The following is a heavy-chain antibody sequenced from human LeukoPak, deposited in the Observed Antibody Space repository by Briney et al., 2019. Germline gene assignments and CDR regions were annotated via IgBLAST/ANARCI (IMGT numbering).Heavy chain of an antibody. CDR3: ARVHSHGSGPEDFDY. CDR2: IYYSGST. D-gene: IGHD3-10*01. V-gene: IGHV4-59*01. CDR1: GGSISSYY. Sequence: SETLSLACTVSGGSISSYYWSWIRQPPGKGLEWIGYIYYSGSTNYNPSLKSRVTISVDTSKNPFSLKLRSVTAADTAVYYCARVHSHGSGPEDFDYWGQGTLVTVPS. J-gene: IGHJ4*02.